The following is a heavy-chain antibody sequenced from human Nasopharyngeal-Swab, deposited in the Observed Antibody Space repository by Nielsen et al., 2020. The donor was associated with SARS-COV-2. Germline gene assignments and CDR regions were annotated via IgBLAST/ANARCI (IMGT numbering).Heavy chain of an antibody. CDR3: ARAIVGATDWGGWFDP. J-gene: IGHJ5*02. V-gene: IGHV4-59*01. D-gene: IGHD1-26*01. CDR2: IYYSGST. Sequence: ISQPQGKGMEWIGYIYYSGSTSYNPSLKRRGTISEDTSKNQFSLKPSSVTGADTAVYYCARAIVGATDWGGWFDPWGQGTLVTVSS.